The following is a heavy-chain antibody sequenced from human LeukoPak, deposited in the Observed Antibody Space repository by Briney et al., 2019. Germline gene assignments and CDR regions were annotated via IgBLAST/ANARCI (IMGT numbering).Heavy chain of an antibody. CDR1: GYIFTNYG. J-gene: IGHJ4*02. CDR3: ARGDVRGTYRPAHFDY. V-gene: IGHV1-18*01. CDR2: ISPYNGNT. Sequence: ASVKVSCKAFGYIFTNYGISWVRQAPGQGLEWMGWISPYNGNTKYAQHVQGRVTMTADTSTNTAYMELRSLRSDDTAVYYCARGDVRGTYRPAHFDYWGQGTLVTVSS. D-gene: IGHD3-16*02.